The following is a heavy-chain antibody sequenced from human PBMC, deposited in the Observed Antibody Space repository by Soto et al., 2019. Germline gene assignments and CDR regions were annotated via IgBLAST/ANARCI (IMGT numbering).Heavy chain of an antibody. CDR3: ARVRLRARDYYFDY. CDR1: GGSISSYY. V-gene: IGHV4-59*01. Sequence: SETLSLTCTVSGGSISSYYWSWIRQPPGKGLEWIGYIYYSGSTNYNPSLKSRVTISVDTSKNQFSLKLSSVTAADTAVYYCARVRLRARDYYFDYWGQGTLVTV. J-gene: IGHJ4*02. D-gene: IGHD4-17*01. CDR2: IYYSGST.